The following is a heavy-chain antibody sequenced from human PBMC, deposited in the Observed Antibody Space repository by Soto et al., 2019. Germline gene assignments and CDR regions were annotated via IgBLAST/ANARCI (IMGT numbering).Heavy chain of an antibody. Sequence: TSETLSLTCAVYGGSFSGYYWSWIRQPPGKGLEWIGEINHSGSANYNPSLKSRVTISVDTSKNQFSLKLSSVTAADTAVYYCARGRRGSCYLDVWGKGTTVTVSS. CDR2: INHSGSA. J-gene: IGHJ6*03. CDR3: ARGRRGSCYLDV. CDR1: GGSFSGYY. D-gene: IGHD2-15*01. V-gene: IGHV4-34*01.